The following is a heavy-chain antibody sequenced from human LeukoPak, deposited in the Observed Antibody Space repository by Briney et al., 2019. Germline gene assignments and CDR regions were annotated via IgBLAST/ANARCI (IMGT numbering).Heavy chain of an antibody. CDR2: ISSSSSYI. D-gene: IGHD3-10*01. CDR3: ARDPGVRGVIDY. V-gene: IGHV3-21*01. CDR1: GFTFSSYS. Sequence: GGSLRLSCAASGFTFSSYSMNWVRQAPGKGLEWVSSISSSSSYIYYADSVKGRFTISRDNAKNSLYLQMNSLRAEDTAVYYCARDPGVRGVIDYWGQGTLVTVSS. J-gene: IGHJ4*02.